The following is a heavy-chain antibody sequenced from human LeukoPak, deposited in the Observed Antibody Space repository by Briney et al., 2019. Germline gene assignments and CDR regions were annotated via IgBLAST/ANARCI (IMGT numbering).Heavy chain of an antibody. V-gene: IGHV4-39*01. CDR3: AGQLRSASDPKINWFDP. Sequence: SETLSLTCTVSGGSISSTGYYWGWIRQPPGKGLEWIGSIYYSGGTYYNPSLKSRVTISVDTSKNQFSLGLSSVTAADTAVYYCAGQLRSASDPKINWFDPWGQGTLVSVSS. CDR2: IYYSGGT. CDR1: GGSISSTGYY. J-gene: IGHJ5*02. D-gene: IGHD6-19*01.